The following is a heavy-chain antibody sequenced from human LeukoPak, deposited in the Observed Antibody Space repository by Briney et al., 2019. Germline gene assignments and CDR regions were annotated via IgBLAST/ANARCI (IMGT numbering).Heavy chain of an antibody. V-gene: IGHV3-30*02. D-gene: IGHD3-22*01. J-gene: IGHJ4*02. CDR3: AKDPSSGYNY. CDR2: VRYDGSNK. CDR1: GFTFRSYG. Sequence: GGSLRLSCAASGFTFRSYGMHWVRQAPGKGLEWVAFVRYDGSNKYYADSVKGRFTISRDSSKNTLYLQMNSLRPEDTAVYYCAKDPSSGYNYWGQGTLVTVSS.